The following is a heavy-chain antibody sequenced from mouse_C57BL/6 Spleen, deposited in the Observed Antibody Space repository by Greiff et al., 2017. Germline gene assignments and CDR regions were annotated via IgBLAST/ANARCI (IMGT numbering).Heavy chain of an antibody. D-gene: IGHD1-1*01. V-gene: IGHV1-81*01. CDR3: ARSDYYGSSMAWFAY. CDR1: GYTFTSYG. Sequence: VQLQQSGAELARPGASVKLSCKASGYTFTSYGISWVKQRTGQGLEWIGEIYPRSGNNYYNEKFKGKATLTADKSSSTAYMELRSLTSEDSAVYFCARSDYYGSSMAWFAYWGQGTLVTVSA. CDR2: IYPRSGNN. J-gene: IGHJ3*01.